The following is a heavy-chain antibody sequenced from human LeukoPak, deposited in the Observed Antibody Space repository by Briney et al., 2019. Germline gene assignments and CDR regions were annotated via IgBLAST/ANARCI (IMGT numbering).Heavy chain of an antibody. V-gene: IGHV4-59*01. J-gene: IGHJ5*02. CDR1: GGSISSYY. Sequence: SETLSLTCTVSGGSISSYYWSWLRQPPGTGLEWIGYIYYSGSTNYNPSLKSRVTTSVDTSKNQFSLKLSSVTAADTAVYYCARGGSSGYYAWFDPWGQGTLVTVSS. CDR3: ARGGSSGYYAWFDP. CDR2: IYYSGST. D-gene: IGHD3-22*01.